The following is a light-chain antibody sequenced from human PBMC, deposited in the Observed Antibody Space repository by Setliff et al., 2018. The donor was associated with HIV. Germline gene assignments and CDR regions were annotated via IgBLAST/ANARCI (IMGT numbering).Light chain of an antibody. J-gene: IGLJ1*01. V-gene: IGLV2-14*01. CDR2: EVS. CDR1: SSDVGGYSH. Sequence: QSVLTQPASASGSPGQSITISCTGTSSDVGGYSHVSWYQQHPGKAPKLIIYEVSNRPSGVSNRFSGSKSGNTASLTISGLQAEDEADYYCSSYAVTNTLPFGTGTKVTVL. CDR3: SSYAVTNTLP.